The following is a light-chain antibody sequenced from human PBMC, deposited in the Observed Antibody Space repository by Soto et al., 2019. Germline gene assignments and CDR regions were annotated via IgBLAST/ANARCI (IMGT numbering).Light chain of an antibody. CDR2: EVS. J-gene: IGLJ1*01. CDR3: SSYTSSSTLYV. V-gene: IGLV2-14*01. CDR1: SSDVGGYNY. Sequence: QSALTQPASVSGSPGQSITISCTGTSSDVGGYNYVSWYQQHPGKAPKLMIYEVSNRPSGVSNRFSGSKSGNTASLTISGLQAEDEADYDCSSYTSSSTLYVFGTGTKVTAL.